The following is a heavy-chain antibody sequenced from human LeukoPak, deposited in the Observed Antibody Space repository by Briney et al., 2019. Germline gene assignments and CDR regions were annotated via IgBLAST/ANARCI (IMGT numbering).Heavy chain of an antibody. D-gene: IGHD6-13*01. J-gene: IGHJ4*02. V-gene: IGHV3-23*01. Sequence: GGSLRLSCTASGLSLNNYAMSWVRQVPGKGLEWVSVISGSGGTTYYADSVKGRFTISRDNAKNSLYLQMNSLRAEDTAVYSCARVTRWYVDYWGQGPLVTVSS. CDR2: ISGSGGTT. CDR1: GLSLNNYA. CDR3: ARVTRWYVDY.